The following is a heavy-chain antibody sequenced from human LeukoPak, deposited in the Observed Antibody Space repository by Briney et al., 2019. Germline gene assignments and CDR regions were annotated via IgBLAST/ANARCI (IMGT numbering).Heavy chain of an antibody. D-gene: IGHD1-26*01. CDR3: ARDNDLRPIVGATTFPNEFDY. CDR2: INPSTGGT. CDR1: GYTFTGYY. J-gene: IGHJ4*02. Sequence: GASVKVSCKPSGYTFTGYYLHWVRQAPGQGLEWMGRINPSTGGTNYAQNLQGRVTMTRDASISTAYMELSRLTSDDTAVYYCARDNDLRPIVGATTFPNEFDYWGQGTLVTVSS. V-gene: IGHV1-2*06.